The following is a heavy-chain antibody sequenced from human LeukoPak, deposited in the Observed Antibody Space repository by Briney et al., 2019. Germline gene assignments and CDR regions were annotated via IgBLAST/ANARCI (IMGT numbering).Heavy chain of an antibody. D-gene: IGHD4-17*01. J-gene: IGHJ6*02. CDR2: IYYSGST. CDR1: GGSISSGDYY. V-gene: IGHV4-30-4*01. Sequence: SQTLSLTCTVSGGSISSGDYYWSWIRQPPGKGLEWIGYIYYSGSTYYNPSLKSRVTISVDTSKNQFSLKLSSVNAADTAVYYCARDYGDYDGNYYYGMDVWGQGTTVTVSS. CDR3: ARDYGDYDGNYYYGMDV.